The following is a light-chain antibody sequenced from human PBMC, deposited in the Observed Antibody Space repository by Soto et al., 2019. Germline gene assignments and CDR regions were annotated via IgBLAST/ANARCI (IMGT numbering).Light chain of an antibody. CDR1: QGISHY. CDR2: AAS. CDR3: QKDNSVAVT. J-gene: IGKJ1*01. Sequence: IQMTQSPSSLSASVGDRVTITCRASQGISHYLAWYQQKPGKVPKLLIYAASTLQSGVPSRFSGSGSGTAFSLTISSLQPEDAATYYCQKDNSVAVTFGQGTKVEIK. V-gene: IGKV1-27*01.